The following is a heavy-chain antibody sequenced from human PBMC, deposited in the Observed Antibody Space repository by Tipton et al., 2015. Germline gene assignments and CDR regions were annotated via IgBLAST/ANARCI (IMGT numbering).Heavy chain of an antibody. D-gene: IGHD1-1*01. Sequence: TLSLTCTFSGGSISTFYWSWIRQPAGKGLQWIGRVNINESPNYNPSLKSRVTMSVDTSKNQVSLRLTSVTAADTAVYYCARATGTTAPFRAYGMDVWGPGTAVTVSS. J-gene: IGHJ6*02. CDR1: GGSISTFY. V-gene: IGHV4-4*07. CDR2: VNINESP. CDR3: ARATGTTAPFRAYGMDV.